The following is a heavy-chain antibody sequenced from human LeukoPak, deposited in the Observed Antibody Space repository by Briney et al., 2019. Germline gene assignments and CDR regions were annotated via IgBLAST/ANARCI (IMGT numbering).Heavy chain of an antibody. CDR2: INHSGST. J-gene: IGHJ6*02. V-gene: IGHV4-34*01. CDR3: ARADIVVVPAASWSWTRHSNGMDV. CDR1: GGSFSGYY. D-gene: IGHD2-2*01. Sequence: SETLSLTCAVYGGSFSGYYWSWIRQPPGKGLEWIGEINHSGSTNYNPSLKSRVTISVDTSKNQFSLKLSSVTAADTAVYYCARADIVVVPAASWSWTRHSNGMDVWGQGTTVTVSS.